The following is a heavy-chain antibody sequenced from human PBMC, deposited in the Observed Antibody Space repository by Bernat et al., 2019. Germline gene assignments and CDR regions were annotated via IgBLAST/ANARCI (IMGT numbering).Heavy chain of an antibody. CDR3: ATPAGGYSYGSFDY. CDR1: GFTFSSYA. CDR2: ISGSGGST. D-gene: IGHD5-18*01. Sequence: EVQLLESGGGLVQPGGSLRLSCAASGFTFSSYAMYWVRQAPGKGLEWVSSISGSGGSTYYADSVKGRFTISRDNSKNTLYLQMNSLRAEDTAVYYCATPAGGYSYGSFDYWGQGTLVTVSS. V-gene: IGHV3-23*01. J-gene: IGHJ4*02.